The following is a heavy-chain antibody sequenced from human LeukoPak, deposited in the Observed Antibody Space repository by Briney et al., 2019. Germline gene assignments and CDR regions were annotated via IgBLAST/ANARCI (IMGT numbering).Heavy chain of an antibody. CDR1: GGSISSYY. Sequence: SETLSLTCTVSGGSISSYYWSWIRQPAGKGLEWIGRIYTSGSTNHNPSLKSRVTMSVDTSKNQFSLKLSSVTAADTAVYYCARDANSGSYYLLGYWGQGTLVTVSS. CDR2: IYTSGST. CDR3: ARDANSGSYYLLGY. D-gene: IGHD1-26*01. V-gene: IGHV4-4*07. J-gene: IGHJ4*02.